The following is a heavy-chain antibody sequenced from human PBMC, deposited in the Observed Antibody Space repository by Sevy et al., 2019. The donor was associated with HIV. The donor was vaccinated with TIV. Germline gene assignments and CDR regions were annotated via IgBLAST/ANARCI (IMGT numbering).Heavy chain of an antibody. D-gene: IGHD1-1*01. V-gene: IGHV3-7*01. J-gene: IGHJ4*02. CDR1: GFIFSNYW. CDR2: IKGDGSQT. CDR3: ARDTGNFYVDY. Sequence: GGSLRVSCAASGFIFSNYWMTWVRQAPGKGLEWVANIKGDGSQTAYADSVRGRCTISRDNAKNSLYLQINSLSPLDTALYYCARDTGNFYVDYWGQGTLVTVSS.